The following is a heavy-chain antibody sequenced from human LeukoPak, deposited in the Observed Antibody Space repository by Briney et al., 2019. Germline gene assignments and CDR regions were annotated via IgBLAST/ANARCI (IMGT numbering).Heavy chain of an antibody. J-gene: IGHJ3*02. CDR1: GGSISSYY. V-gene: IGHV4-59*08. Sequence: AETLSLTCTVSGGSISSYYWSWIRQPPGKGLEWIGYIYYGGSTNSNPSLKTRVTISVDTSKTQFSLKLSSVTAADTAVYYCARHRADLNVYYYDNGGHDIWGQGTMVTVSS. CDR2: IYYGGST. CDR3: ARHRADLNVYYYDNGGHDI. D-gene: IGHD3-22*01.